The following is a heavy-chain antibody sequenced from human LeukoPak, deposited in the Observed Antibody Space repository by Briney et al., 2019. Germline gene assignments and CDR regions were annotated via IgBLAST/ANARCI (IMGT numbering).Heavy chain of an antibody. V-gene: IGHV3-21*01. CDR1: GYTFSDFS. Sequence: GGSLRLSCAASGYTFSDFSVNWVRPAPGRGLEWVSSISVRSNYRYYADSVRGRFTISRDDARDSLFLQMNSLRAEDTAVYFCVRLRRNNDRSGYYYYYDYWGQGTLVTVSS. CDR2: ISVRSNYR. CDR3: VRLRRNNDRSGYYYYYDY. J-gene: IGHJ4*02. D-gene: IGHD3-22*01.